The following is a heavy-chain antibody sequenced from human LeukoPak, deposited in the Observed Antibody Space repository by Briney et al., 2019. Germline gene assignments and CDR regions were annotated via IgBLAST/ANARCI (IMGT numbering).Heavy chain of an antibody. CDR3: ARNHLIAARLLTGYMDV. Sequence: ASVKVSCKASGGTFSSYAISWVRQAPGQGLEWMGGIIPIFGTANYAQKFQGRVTITADESTSTAYMELSSLRSEDTAVYYCARNHLIAARLLTGYMDVWGKGTTVTVSS. CDR1: GGTFSSYA. V-gene: IGHV1-69*01. CDR2: IIPIFGTA. D-gene: IGHD6-6*01. J-gene: IGHJ6*03.